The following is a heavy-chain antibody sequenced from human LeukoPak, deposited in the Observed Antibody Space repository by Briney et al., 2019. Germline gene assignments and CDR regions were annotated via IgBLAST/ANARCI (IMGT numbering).Heavy chain of an antibody. CDR1: GYTFTSCD. D-gene: IGHD3-22*01. J-gene: IGHJ6*02. Sequence: ASVKVCCKASGYTFTSCDINWVRQATGQGLEWLRWMNPSSGNKGYAQKFQGRVTMTRDTSISTAYMELSSLRSEDTAVYYCARVAYYYDSAGLYLNYFYGMDVWGQGTTVTVSS. CDR2: MNPSSGNK. CDR3: ARVAYYYDSAGLYLNYFYGMDV. V-gene: IGHV1-8*01.